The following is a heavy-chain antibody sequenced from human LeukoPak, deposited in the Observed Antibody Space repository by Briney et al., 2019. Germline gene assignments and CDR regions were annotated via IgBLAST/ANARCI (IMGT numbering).Heavy chain of an antibody. D-gene: IGHD6-19*01. V-gene: IGHV5-51*01. J-gene: IGHJ4*02. Sequence: GESLKISCKDSGHSFAVYWIGWVRQMPGKGLELMGIIYPGDSDTRYSPSFQGQVTTSADKSITTAYLQWSSLKASDTAMYYCARFASSTSGWADYWGQGTLITVSS. CDR1: GHSFAVYW. CDR2: IYPGDSDT. CDR3: ARFASSTSGWADY.